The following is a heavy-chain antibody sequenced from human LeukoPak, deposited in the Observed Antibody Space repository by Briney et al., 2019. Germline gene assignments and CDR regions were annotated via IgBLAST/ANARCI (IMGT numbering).Heavy chain of an antibody. D-gene: IGHD1-26*01. CDR2: ISSSSSTI. V-gene: IGHV3-48*04. CDR3: ARISGIVGAFDY. CDR1: GFTLSSYS. Sequence: PGGTLRLSCAASGFTLSSYSMNWVRKAPGKGLEWVSYISSSSSTIYYADSVKGRFTISRDNAKNSLYLQMNSLRAEDTAVYYCARISGIVGAFDYWGQGTLVTVSS. J-gene: IGHJ4*02.